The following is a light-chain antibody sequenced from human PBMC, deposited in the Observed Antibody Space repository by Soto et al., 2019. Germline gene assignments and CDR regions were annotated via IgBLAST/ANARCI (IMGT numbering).Light chain of an antibody. V-gene: IGLV2-11*01. Sequence: SVLPQPRSVSGSPGQSVTISCTGTSRDVGGFNYVSWYQQYPGKAPKLMIYDINKRPSGVPDRFSGSRSGNTASLTISGLQAEDEADYFCCSYAGTYTWVFGGGTKLTVL. CDR1: SRDVGGFNY. CDR3: CSYAGTYTWV. J-gene: IGLJ3*02. CDR2: DIN.